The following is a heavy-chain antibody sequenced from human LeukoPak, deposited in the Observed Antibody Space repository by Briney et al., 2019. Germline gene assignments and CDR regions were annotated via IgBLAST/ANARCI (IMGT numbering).Heavy chain of an antibody. CDR1: GGSFSGYY. Sequence: PSETLSLTCAVYGGSFSGYYWSWIRQPPGKGLEWIGEINHSGSTNYNPSLKSRVTISVDTSKNQFSLKLNSVTAADTAVYYCARVVYCGGECYSHFDHWGPGTLVTVSS. CDR3: ARVVYCGGECYSHFDH. CDR2: INHSGST. J-gene: IGHJ4*02. V-gene: IGHV4-34*01. D-gene: IGHD2-21*01.